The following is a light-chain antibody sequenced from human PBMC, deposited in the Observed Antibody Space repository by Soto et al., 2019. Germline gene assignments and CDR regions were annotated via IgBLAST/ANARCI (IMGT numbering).Light chain of an antibody. J-gene: IGKJ1*01. CDR3: KQSYSTQWT. V-gene: IGKV1-39*01. CDR2: AAS. CDR1: RSISRN. Sequence: DIQMTQSPSSLSASVGDRVNMTCRASRSISRNLSWYQQKPGKAPNLLIYAASSLQSGVPSRFSGAGSGTDFTLTIANLHPEDFAIYYCKQSYSTQWTFGQGTKVDIK.